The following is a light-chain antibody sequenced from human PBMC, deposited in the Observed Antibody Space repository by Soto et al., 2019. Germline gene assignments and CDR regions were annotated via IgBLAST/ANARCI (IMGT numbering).Light chain of an antibody. CDR3: SSYAGSKNLV. CDR2: EVN. Sequence: QSALTQPPSASGSPGQSVTTSCTGTSSDVGGYNYVSWYQHHPGKAPKLMIYEVNKRPSEVPNRFSASKSGNTASLTVSGLQAEDEADYYCSSYAGSKNLVFGTGTKVTVL. V-gene: IGLV2-8*01. CDR1: SSDVGGYNY. J-gene: IGLJ1*01.